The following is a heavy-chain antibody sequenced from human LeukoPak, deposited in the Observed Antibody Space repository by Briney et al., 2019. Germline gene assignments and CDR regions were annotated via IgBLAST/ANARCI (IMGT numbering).Heavy chain of an antibody. CDR2: ISYDGSNK. Sequence: GGSLRLSCAPSGFTFSSYGMYWVRQAPGKGLEWVAVISYDGSNKYYADSVKGRFTISRDNFKNTLYLQMNSLRAEDTAVYYCAKDRQDYYDSGSAHYGMDVWGQGTTVTVSS. CDR3: AKDRQDYYDSGSAHYGMDV. J-gene: IGHJ6*02. V-gene: IGHV3-30*18. CDR1: GFTFSSYG. D-gene: IGHD3-10*01.